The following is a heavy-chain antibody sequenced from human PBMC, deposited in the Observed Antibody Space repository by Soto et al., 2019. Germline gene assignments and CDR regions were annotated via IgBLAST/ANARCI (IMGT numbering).Heavy chain of an antibody. CDR2: VLPFLDIT. J-gene: IGHJ4*02. D-gene: IGHD6-13*01. V-gene: IGHV1-69*02. CDR3: ARDRDNSNWPNFDS. CDR1: GGTFSIYT. Sequence: QVQLVQSGSEVKKPGSSVRVSCKTSGGTFSIYTISWVRQAPGQGLEWMGRVLPFLDITSYSQRFQGRVTXPXDXPTTTAYMELSSLRSEDTAVYYCARDRDNSNWPNFDSWGQGTRSPSPQ.